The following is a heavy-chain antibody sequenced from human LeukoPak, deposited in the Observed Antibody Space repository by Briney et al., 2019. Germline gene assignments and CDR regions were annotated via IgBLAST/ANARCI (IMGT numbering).Heavy chain of an antibody. V-gene: IGHV4-4*07. CDR3: AREWVARISYYYYYMDV. CDR2: IYTSGNT. Sequence: SETLSLTCTVSGGSISSYYWSWIRQPAGKGLEWIGRIYTSGNTNYNPSLKSRVTMSVDTSKNQFSLKLSSVTAADTAVYYCAREWVARISYYYYYMDVWGKGTTVTVSS. J-gene: IGHJ6*03. CDR1: GGSISSYY.